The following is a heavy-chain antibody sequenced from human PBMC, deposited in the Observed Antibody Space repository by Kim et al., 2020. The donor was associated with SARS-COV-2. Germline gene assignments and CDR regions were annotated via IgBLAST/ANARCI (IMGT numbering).Heavy chain of an antibody. CDR3: AKDMEQGIADYYKGMDV. D-gene: IGHD1-1*01. J-gene: IGHJ6*02. CDR2: LSHDGSNT. CDR1: GFTFRLYA. V-gene: IGHV3-30*04. Sequence: GGSLRLSCAGSGFTFRLYAMHWVRQAPGKGLEWVAVLSHDGSNTYYGDSVKGRFTISRDNSKNTLFLQMNSLTAGDTATYYCAKDMEQGIADYYKGMDVWGQGTTVSVSS.